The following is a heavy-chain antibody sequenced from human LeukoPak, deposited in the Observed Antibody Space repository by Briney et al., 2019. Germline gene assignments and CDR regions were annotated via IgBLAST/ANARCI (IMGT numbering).Heavy chain of an antibody. CDR3: AREGSSWYWDFDY. CDR2: ISSSSSTI. CDR1: GFTFSSYS. V-gene: IGHV3-48*01. J-gene: IGHJ4*02. Sequence: GGSLRLSCAASGFTFSSYSMNWVRQAPGKGLEWVSYISSSSSTIYYADSVKGRFTISRDNARNSLYLQMNSLRAEDTAVYYCAREGSSWYWDFDYWGQGTLVTVSS. D-gene: IGHD6-13*01.